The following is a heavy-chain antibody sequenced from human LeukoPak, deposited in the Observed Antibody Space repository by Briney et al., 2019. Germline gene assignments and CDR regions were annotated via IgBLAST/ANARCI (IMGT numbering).Heavy chain of an antibody. V-gene: IGHV3-66*01. D-gene: IGHD6-13*01. CDR2: IYSGGRT. CDR3: ARAGPSSSWHQFDY. Sequence: PGGSLRLSCAASGFTFSDYYMNYIRQAPGKGLEWVSVIYSGGRTYYADSVKGRFTISRDNSKNTLYLQMNRLRAEDTAVYYCARAGPSSSWHQFDYWGQGTLVTVSS. J-gene: IGHJ4*02. CDR1: GFTFSDYY.